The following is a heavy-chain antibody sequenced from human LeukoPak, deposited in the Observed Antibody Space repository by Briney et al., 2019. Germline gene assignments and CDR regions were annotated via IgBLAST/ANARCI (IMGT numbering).Heavy chain of an antibody. CDR3: AKAGGSSWAVLDY. Sequence: GGSLRLSCAASDFTVSNNYMSWVRQAPGKGLEWVSIIYSGGTIYHADSVKGRLTISRDTSKNTLYLQMNSLRPEDTAVYYCAKAGGSSWAVLDYWGQGTLVTVSS. CDR2: IYSGGTI. V-gene: IGHV3-66*02. CDR1: DFTVSNNY. J-gene: IGHJ4*02. D-gene: IGHD6-13*01.